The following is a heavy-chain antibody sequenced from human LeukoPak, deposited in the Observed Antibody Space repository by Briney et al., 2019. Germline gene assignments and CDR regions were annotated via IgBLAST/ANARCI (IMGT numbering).Heavy chain of an antibody. CDR1: GGSISSGGYY. CDR3: ARDQGAVAYNWFDP. V-gene: IGHV4-31*03. J-gene: IGHJ5*02. D-gene: IGHD6-19*01. CDR2: IYYSGST. Sequence: SETLSLTCTVPGGSISSGGYYWSWIRQHPGKGLEWIGYIYYSGSTYYNPSLKSRVTISVDTSKNQFSLKLSSVTAADTAVYYCARDQGAVAYNWFDPWGQGTLVTVSS.